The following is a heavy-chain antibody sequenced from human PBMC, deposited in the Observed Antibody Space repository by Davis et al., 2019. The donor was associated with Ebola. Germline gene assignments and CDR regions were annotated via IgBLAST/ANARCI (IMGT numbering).Heavy chain of an antibody. CDR2: YYYTGST. J-gene: IGHJ6*04. CDR1: GGFVSSGGYS. CDR3: ARDSAWLAGGEVDV. Sequence: LRLSCAVSGGFVSSGGYSWSWIRQPPGKGLEWIGYYYYTGSTYYNPSLKSRVTISVDTSKNQFSLKLSSVTAADTAVYYCARDSAWLAGGEVDVWGKGTTVTVSS. V-gene: IGHV4-30-4*07. D-gene: IGHD6-19*01.